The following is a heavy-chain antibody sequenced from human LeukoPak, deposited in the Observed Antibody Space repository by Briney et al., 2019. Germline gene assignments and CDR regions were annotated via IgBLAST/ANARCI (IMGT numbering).Heavy chain of an antibody. J-gene: IGHJ4*02. CDR2: ISVCNGNT. CDR1: GYTFFNYG. CDR3: ARGINSVGRGSFSDY. D-gene: IGHD4-23*01. Sequence: ASVKVSCKTSGYTFFNYGISWVRQAPGQGLEWMGWISVCNGNTNYAQKVQGRVTMTTDTSTNTVYMELGSLRSDDTAVYYCARGINSVGRGSFSDYWGQGTLVTVSS. V-gene: IGHV1-18*01.